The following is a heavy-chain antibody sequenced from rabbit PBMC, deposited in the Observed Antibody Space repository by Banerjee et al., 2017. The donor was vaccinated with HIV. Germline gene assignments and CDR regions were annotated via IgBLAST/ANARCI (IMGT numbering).Heavy chain of an antibody. Sequence: QEQLEESGGDLVKPEGSLTLTCTASGFSFSNGYVMCWVRQAPGKGLEWIGYIYTGSGTTDYASWAKGRFTITRSTSLNTVTLQMTYLTGADTATYFCARYSSGWDYFDLWGPGTLVTVS. J-gene: IGHJ4*01. V-gene: IGHV1S45*01. CDR2: IYTGSGTT. D-gene: IGHD4-1*01. CDR3: ARYSSGWDYFDL. CDR1: GFSFSNGYV.